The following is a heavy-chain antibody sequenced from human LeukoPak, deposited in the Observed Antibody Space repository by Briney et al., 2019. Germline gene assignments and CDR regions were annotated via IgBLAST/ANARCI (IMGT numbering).Heavy chain of an antibody. Sequence: GGSLRLSCAASGLTFSRSSINWVRQAPGKGLEWVSYISFTSATIYYADSVEGRFTVSRDNAKNSSFLQLDVLRAEDTAVYYCAREGGRYYDSSGYYLTGYFDYWGQGTLVTVSS. CDR1: GLTFSRSS. CDR2: ISFTSATI. CDR3: AREGGRYYDSSGYYLTGYFDY. J-gene: IGHJ4*02. D-gene: IGHD3-22*01. V-gene: IGHV3-48*04.